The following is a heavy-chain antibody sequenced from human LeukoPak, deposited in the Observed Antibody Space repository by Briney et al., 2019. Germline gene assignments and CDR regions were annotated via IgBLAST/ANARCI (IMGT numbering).Heavy chain of an antibody. J-gene: IGHJ3*02. D-gene: IGHD3-9*01. CDR1: GFTFSSYS. V-gene: IGHV3-21*01. CDR2: ISSSSSYI. Sequence: GGSLRLSCAASGFTFSSYSMNWVRQAPGKGLEWVSSISSSSSYIYYADSVKGRFTISKDNAKNSLYLQMNSLRAEDTAVYYCARVRLRYFDWLLEAFDIWGQGTMVTVSS. CDR3: ARVRLRYFDWLLEAFDI.